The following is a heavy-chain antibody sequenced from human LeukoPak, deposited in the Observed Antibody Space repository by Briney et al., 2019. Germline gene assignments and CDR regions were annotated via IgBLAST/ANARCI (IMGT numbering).Heavy chain of an antibody. CDR3: AREAMVRGVDYFDY. Sequence: GGSLRLSCAASGFTFSSYEMNWVRQAPGKGLEWVSVIYSGGSTYYADSVKGRFTISRDNSKNTLYLQMNSLRAEDTAVYYCAREAMVRGVDYFDYWGQGTLVTVSS. V-gene: IGHV3-66*01. D-gene: IGHD3-10*01. CDR1: GFTFSSYE. CDR2: IYSGGST. J-gene: IGHJ4*02.